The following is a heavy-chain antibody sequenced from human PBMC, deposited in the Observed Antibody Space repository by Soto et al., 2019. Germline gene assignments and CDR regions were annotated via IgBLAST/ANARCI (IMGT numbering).Heavy chain of an antibody. D-gene: IGHD2-21*02. CDR2: ISYDGSNK. CDR1: GFTFSSYG. CDR3: AQHDGGNSLLLDY. Sequence: QVQLVESGGGVVQPGRSLRLSCAASGFTFSSYGMHWVRQAPGKGLEWVAVISYDGSNKYYADSVKGRFTISRDNSKNTLYLQMNSLRAEDTAVYYCAQHDGGNSLLLDYWGQGTLVTVSS. J-gene: IGHJ4*02. V-gene: IGHV3-30*18.